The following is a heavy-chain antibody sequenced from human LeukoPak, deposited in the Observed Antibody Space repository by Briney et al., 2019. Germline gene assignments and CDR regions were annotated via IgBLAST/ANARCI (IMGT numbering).Heavy chain of an antibody. CDR3: AKDMSVWFGELLIDY. D-gene: IGHD3-10*01. CDR1: GFTFSSYA. V-gene: IGHV3-23*01. Sequence: GGSLRLSCAASGFTFSSYAMSWVRQAPGKGLEWVSAISGSGGSTYYADSVKGRFTISRDNSKNTLYPQMNSLRAEDTAVYYCAKDMSVWFGELLIDYWGQGTLVTVSS. CDR2: ISGSGGST. J-gene: IGHJ4*02.